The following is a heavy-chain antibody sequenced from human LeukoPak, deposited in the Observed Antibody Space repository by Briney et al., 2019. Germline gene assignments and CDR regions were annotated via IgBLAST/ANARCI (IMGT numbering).Heavy chain of an antibody. D-gene: IGHD3-16*02. CDR1: GFTFSGYE. J-gene: IGHJ4*02. V-gene: IGHV3-48*03. Sequence: GGSLRLSCAASGFTFSGYEMNWVRQAPGKGLEWVSYISSSGSTIYYADSVKGRFTISRDNAKNSLYLQMNSLRAEDTAVYYCARDRGYDYVWGSYRHHYYDSSGYIDYWGQGTLVTVSS. CDR3: ARDRGYDYVWGSYRHHYYDSSGYIDY. CDR2: ISSSGSTI.